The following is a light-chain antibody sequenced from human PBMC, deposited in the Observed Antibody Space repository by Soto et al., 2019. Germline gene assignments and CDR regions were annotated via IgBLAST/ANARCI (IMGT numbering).Light chain of an antibody. Sequence: QSALTQPPSASGSPGQSVTISCTGTSSDVGDYNFVSWYQQHPGKAPKLMIYEVYKRPSGVPDRFSGSKSGNTASLTVSGLQAEDEADYYCSSYAGSNNLVFGGGTQLTVL. CDR1: SSDVGDYNF. CDR2: EVY. V-gene: IGLV2-8*01. J-gene: IGLJ3*02. CDR3: SSYAGSNNLV.